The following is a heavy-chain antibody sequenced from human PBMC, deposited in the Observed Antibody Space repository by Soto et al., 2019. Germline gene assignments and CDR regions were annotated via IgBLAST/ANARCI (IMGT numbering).Heavy chain of an antibody. V-gene: IGHV4-39*01. CDR1: GYSISSSSNY. D-gene: IGHD2-15*01. Sequence: PSETLSLTCTVSGYSISSSSNYWGWIRQPPGKGLEYIGSIYYSGSTNYNPSLKSRVTISIDTSNNQFSLKLSSLTATDTAVYYCARLPQAAQLDYWGQGTLVTVSS. CDR3: ARLPQAAQLDY. CDR2: IYYSGST. J-gene: IGHJ4*02.